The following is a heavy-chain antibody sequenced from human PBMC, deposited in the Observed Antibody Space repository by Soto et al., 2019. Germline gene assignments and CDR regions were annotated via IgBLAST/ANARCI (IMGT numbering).Heavy chain of an antibody. CDR3: AKEEYDYGGNYYFDY. V-gene: IGHV3-30*18. D-gene: IGHD4-17*01. CDR1: GFTFSSSG. CDR2: ISHDGSNK. J-gene: IGHJ4*02. Sequence: QVQLVESGGGVVQPGRSLRLSCAASGFTFSSSGMHWVRQAPGKRLEWVAVISHDGSNKYYADSVKGRFTISRDNSKNTLYLQMNSLRAEDTAVYYCAKEEYDYGGNYYFDYWGQGTLVTVSS.